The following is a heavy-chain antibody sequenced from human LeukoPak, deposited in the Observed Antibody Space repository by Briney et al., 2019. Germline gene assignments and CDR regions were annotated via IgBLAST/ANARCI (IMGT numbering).Heavy chain of an antibody. CDR2: ISYDGSNK. Sequence: TLSLTCAVSGGSISSSNWWSWVRQAPGKGLEWVAVISYDGSNKYYADSVKGRFTISRDNSKNTLYLQMNSLRAEDTAVYYCARDRVVVRDSGSYRTPRYYFDYWGQGTLVTVSS. CDR1: GGSISSSN. D-gene: IGHD1-26*01. J-gene: IGHJ4*02. V-gene: IGHV3-30*03. CDR3: ARDRVVVRDSGSYRTPRYYFDY.